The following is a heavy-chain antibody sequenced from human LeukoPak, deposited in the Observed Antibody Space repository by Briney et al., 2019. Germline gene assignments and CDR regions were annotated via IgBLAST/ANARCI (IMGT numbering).Heavy chain of an antibody. D-gene: IGHD3-10*01. J-gene: IGHJ4*02. Sequence: RPGGSLRLSCAASGFTFSSYWMSWVRQAPGKGLEWVAFIRYDGSNKYYADSVKGRFTISRDNSKNTLYLQMNSLRAEDTAVYYCAKDPGAHYYGSGSYRRGSYFDYWGQGTLVTVSS. CDR3: AKDPGAHYYGSGSYRRGSYFDY. CDR1: GFTFSSYW. CDR2: IRYDGSNK. V-gene: IGHV3-30*02.